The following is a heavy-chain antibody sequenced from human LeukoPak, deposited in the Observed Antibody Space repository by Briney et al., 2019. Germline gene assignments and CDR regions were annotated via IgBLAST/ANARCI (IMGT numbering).Heavy chain of an antibody. D-gene: IGHD5-24*01. J-gene: IGHJ3*02. Sequence: GGSLRLSCTASGFIFADSAIHWVRQAPGKGLEWVGRIRSRTNNYAAASAASVKDRFTVSRDDSKDTAYLQMNSLKSEDTAVYYCNRLKEMPTINEAFDIWGQGAMVTVSS. CDR1: GFIFADSA. V-gene: IGHV3-73*01. CDR2: IRSRTNNYAA. CDR3: NRLKEMPTINEAFDI.